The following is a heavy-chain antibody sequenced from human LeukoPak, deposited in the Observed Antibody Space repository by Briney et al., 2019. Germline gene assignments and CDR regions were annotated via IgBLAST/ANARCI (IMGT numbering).Heavy chain of an antibody. V-gene: IGHV1-2*02. Sequence: ASMKVSCKASGYTFTGYYMHWVRQAPGQGLEWMGWINPNSGGTNYAQKFQGRVTMTRDTSISTAYMELSRLRSDDTAMYYCARARYLDYFYYYMGVWGKGTTVTV. D-gene: IGHD1-1*01. CDR3: ARARYLDYFYYYMGV. J-gene: IGHJ6*03. CDR2: INPNSGGT. CDR1: GYTFTGYY.